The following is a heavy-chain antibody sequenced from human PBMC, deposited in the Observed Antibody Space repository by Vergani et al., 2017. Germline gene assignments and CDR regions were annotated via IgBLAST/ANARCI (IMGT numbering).Heavy chain of an antibody. CDR3: ATCSIFGWGDWFDP. CDR1: GYTFTSYD. J-gene: IGHJ5*02. V-gene: IGHV1-8*01. D-gene: IGHD3-3*01. CDR2: MNPNSGNT. Sequence: QVQLVQSGAEVKKPGASVKVSCKASGYTFTSYDINWVRQATGQGLEWMGWMNPNSGNTGYAQKFQGRVTMTRNTSISTAYMELSSLRSEDTAVYYCATCSIFGWGDWFDPWGQGTLVTVSS.